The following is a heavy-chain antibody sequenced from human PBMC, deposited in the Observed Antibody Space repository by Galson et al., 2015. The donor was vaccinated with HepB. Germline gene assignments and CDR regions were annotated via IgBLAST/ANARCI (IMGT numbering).Heavy chain of an antibody. Sequence: SLRLSCAASGFTFSSYAMHWVRQAPGKGLEWVAVISYDGSNKYYADSVKGRFTISRDNSKNTLYLQMNSLRAEDTAVYYCARVKWVLMGYFDYWGQGTLVTVSS. CDR3: ARVKWVLMGYFDY. CDR1: GFTFSSYA. D-gene: IGHD2-8*01. CDR2: ISYDGSNK. V-gene: IGHV3-30*04. J-gene: IGHJ4*02.